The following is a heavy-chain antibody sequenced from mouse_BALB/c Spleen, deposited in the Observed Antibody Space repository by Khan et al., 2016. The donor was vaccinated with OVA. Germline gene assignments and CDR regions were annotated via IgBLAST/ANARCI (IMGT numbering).Heavy chain of an antibody. CDR2: IWSDGRT. Sequence: VELVESGPDLVAPSQSLSITCTVSGFSLTSYAIHWVRQPPGKGLEWLVVIWSDGRTTYNSALKSGLSITKDNSKSQVFLKINSLQTDDTAMYYCARHQFPLSMDSWGQGTSVTVAA. J-gene: IGHJ4*01. CDR1: GFSLTSYA. CDR3: ARHQFPLSMDS. V-gene: IGHV2-6-2*01.